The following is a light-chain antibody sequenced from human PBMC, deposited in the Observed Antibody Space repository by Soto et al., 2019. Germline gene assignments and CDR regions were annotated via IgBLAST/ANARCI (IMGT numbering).Light chain of an antibody. J-gene: IGKJ1*01. CDR1: QSVSSSH. CDR2: GAS. V-gene: IGKV3-20*01. Sequence: EIVLTQSPGTLSLSPGERATLSCRASQSVSSSHLVWYQQKPGQAPRLLIYGASSRATGIPDRFSGSGSGTDFTLTISRLEPDDFAVYYCQQYGSSQTFGQGTKVEIK. CDR3: QQYGSSQT.